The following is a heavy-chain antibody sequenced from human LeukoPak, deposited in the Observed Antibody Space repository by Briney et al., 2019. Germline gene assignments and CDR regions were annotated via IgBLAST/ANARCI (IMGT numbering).Heavy chain of an antibody. CDR1: GFTFSSYE. CDR2: ISSSGSTI. J-gene: IGHJ4*02. Sequence: GGSLRPSCAASGFTFSSYEMNWVRQGPGKGLECVSYISSSGSTIYYADSVKGRFTISRDNAKDSLYLQMNSLRAEDTAVYYYARDPGSGYEEHFDYWGQGTLVTVSS. D-gene: IGHD5-12*01. CDR3: ARDPGSGYEEHFDY. V-gene: IGHV3-48*03.